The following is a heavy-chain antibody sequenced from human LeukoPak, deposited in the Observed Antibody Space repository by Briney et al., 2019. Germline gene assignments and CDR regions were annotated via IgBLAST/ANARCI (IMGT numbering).Heavy chain of an antibody. V-gene: IGHV3-53*05. CDR1: GFTVNSNY. CDR2: FYSGGTT. J-gene: IGHJ2*01. CDR3: AKDGPYCGGITCYFRYFDL. Sequence: GGSLRLSCAASGFTVNSNYMSWVRQAPGKGLEWVSAFYSGGTTYYADSVKGRFTISSDNSKNTLYLQMNSLRPDDTAVYYWAKDGPYCGGITCYFRYFDLWGRGTLVTVSS. D-gene: IGHD2-21*01.